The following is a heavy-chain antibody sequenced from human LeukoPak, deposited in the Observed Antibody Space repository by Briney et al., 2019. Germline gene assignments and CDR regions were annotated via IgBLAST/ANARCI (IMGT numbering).Heavy chain of an antibody. J-gene: IGHJ6*03. V-gene: IGHV3-21*01. CDR2: ISSSSSYI. D-gene: IGHD2-2*01. CDR3: ARARYCSSTSCRDARYYYMDV. Sequence: GGSLRLSCAASGFTFSSYSMNWVRQAPGKGLEWVSSISSSSSYIYYADSVKGRFTISRDNAKSSLYLQMNSLRAEDTAVYYCARARYCSSTSCRDARYYYMDVWGKGTTVTVSS. CDR1: GFTFSSYS.